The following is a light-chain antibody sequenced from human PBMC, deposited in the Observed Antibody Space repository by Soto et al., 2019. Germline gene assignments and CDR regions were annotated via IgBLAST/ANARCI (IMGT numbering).Light chain of an antibody. CDR2: DAT. CDR1: QSVGIY. CDR3: QQRDIWPPLT. J-gene: IGKJ4*01. V-gene: IGKV3-11*01. Sequence: VLTQSPATLSLSPGETATLFCKASQSVGIYLGWFQQKPGQAPRVLIYDATNRAGGVPDRFSGSGSGTDLTLTISSIEAADSAVYYCQQRDIWPPLTFGGGTKVEIK.